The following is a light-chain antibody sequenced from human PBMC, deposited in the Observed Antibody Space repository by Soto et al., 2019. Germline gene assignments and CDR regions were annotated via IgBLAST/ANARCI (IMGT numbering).Light chain of an antibody. J-gene: IGLJ1*01. CDR1: SSDVGGYNY. CDR3: SSYSTYNTTPYV. Sequence: QSALTQPPSASGSPGQSVTISCTGTSSDVGGYNYVSWYQQHPGKAPKLMIYEVSKRPSGVSHRFSGSKSANTASLTISGLQAEDEADYYCSSYSTYNTTPYVFGTGTKLTVL. V-gene: IGLV2-8*01. CDR2: EVS.